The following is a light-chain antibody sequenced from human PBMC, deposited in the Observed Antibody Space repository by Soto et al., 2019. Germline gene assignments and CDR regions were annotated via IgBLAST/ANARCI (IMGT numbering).Light chain of an antibody. Sequence: EIVLTQSPGTLSLSLGERATLSCRASQSVSSSYLAWYQQKPGQAPGLLIHDASSRATGIPDRFSGSVSGTDFTLTISRLEPEDFAVYYCQQFGNSLYTFGQGTKLEIK. V-gene: IGKV3-20*01. J-gene: IGKJ2*01. CDR3: QQFGNSLYT. CDR1: QSVSSSY. CDR2: DAS.